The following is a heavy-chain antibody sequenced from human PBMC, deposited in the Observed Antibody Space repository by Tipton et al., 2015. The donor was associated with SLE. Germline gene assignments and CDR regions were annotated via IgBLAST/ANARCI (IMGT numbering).Heavy chain of an antibody. V-gene: IGHV1-18*01. CDR1: GYTFSSHG. CDR2: INIYNDKI. J-gene: IGHJ6*03. CDR3: ARTLLDYYYYMDV. Sequence: QVQLVQSGAELKKPGASVKVSCKASGYTFSSHGISWVRQAPGQGLEWMGWINIYNDKIDYAQKLQGRVTMAIDTSTSTAYMELRSLTSDDTAVYYCARTLLDYYYYMDVWGKGTTVTVSS.